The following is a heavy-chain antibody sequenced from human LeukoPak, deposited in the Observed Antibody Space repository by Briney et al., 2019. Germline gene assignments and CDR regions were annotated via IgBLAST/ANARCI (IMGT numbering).Heavy chain of an antibody. V-gene: IGHV3-30*18. J-gene: IGHJ4*02. CDR1: GFTFSSYG. D-gene: IGHD1-26*01. Sequence: GRSLRLSCAASGFTFSSYGMHWVRQAPGKGLEWVAVISYDGSNKYYADSVKGRFTISRDNSKNTLYLQMNSLRAEDTAVYYCAKDIGLRWELLQNFDYWAREPWSPSPQ. CDR2: ISYDGSNK. CDR3: AKDIGLRWELLQNFDY.